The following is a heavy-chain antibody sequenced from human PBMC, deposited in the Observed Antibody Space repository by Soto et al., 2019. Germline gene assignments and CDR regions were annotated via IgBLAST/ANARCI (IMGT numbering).Heavy chain of an antibody. V-gene: IGHV3-30*18. CDR1: GFTFSSYG. Sequence: QVQLVESGGGVVQPGRSLRLSCAASGFTFSSYGMHWVRQAPGKGLEWVADISYDGSNKYYADSVKGRFTISRDNSKNTLYLQMNNLRAEYTAVYYCAKDVVVGATTGLGDYHYVYGMDGWGQGATVTVSS. D-gene: IGHD1-26*01. CDR2: ISYDGSNK. J-gene: IGHJ6*02. CDR3: AKDVVVGATTGLGDYHYVYGMDG.